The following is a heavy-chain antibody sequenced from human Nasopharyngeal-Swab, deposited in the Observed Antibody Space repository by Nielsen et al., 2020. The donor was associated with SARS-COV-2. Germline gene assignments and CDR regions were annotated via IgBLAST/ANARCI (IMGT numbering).Heavy chain of an antibody. CDR2: FSGSSGKT. D-gene: IGHD6-19*01. CDR1: GFAFSSYA. J-gene: IGHJ4*02. Sequence: GESLKISCAASGFAFSSYAMSWVRQTPGKGLEWVSSFSGSSGKTYYADYVKGRLTISRDTSKNTLYLQMNSLRADDTAVYYCAKDGGGWYTSGWYYFDYWGQGTLVTVSS. CDR3: AKDGGGWYTSGWYYFDY. V-gene: IGHV3-23*01.